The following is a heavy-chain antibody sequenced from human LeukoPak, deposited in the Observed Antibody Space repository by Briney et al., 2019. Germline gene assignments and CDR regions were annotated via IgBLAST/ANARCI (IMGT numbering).Heavy chain of an antibody. Sequence: ASVKVSCKASGYTFTSYGISWVRQAPGQGLEWMGWISAYNGNTGYAQKFQGRVTITRNTSISTAYMELSSLRSEDTAVYYCARGESYYDYVWGSYRYTGLSYWGQGTLVTVSS. J-gene: IGHJ4*02. CDR2: ISAYNGNT. V-gene: IGHV1-8*03. D-gene: IGHD3-16*02. CDR3: ARGESYYDYVWGSYRYTGLSY. CDR1: GYTFTSYG.